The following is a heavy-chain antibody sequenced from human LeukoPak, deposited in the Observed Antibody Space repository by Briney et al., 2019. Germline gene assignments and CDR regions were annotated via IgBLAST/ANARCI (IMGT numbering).Heavy chain of an antibody. D-gene: IGHD6-19*01. Sequence: ASVKVSCKASGYTFTGYYMHWVRQAPGQGLEWMGWINANSGGTNYAQKFQGRVTMTRDTSISTAYMDLSRLRSGDTAVYYCARDHPYSSGWYGRVEALDLWGQGTTVTVSS. CDR2: INANSGGT. CDR3: ARDHPYSSGWYGRVEALDL. J-gene: IGHJ3*01. CDR1: GYTFTGYY. V-gene: IGHV1-2*02.